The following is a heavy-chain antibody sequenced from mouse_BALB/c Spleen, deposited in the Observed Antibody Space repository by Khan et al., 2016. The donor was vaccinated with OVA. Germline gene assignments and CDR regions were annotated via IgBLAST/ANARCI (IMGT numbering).Heavy chain of an antibody. Sequence: QVQLQQPGAELARPGASVKMSCKASGYTFTSYTIHWIKKRPGQGLEWIGYINPSHGYTNYNQKFKDKATLTTDKSSTTAYLQLSRLTSNDSAVYNCVRDGAYHRNDGWFAYWGQGTLVTVSA. D-gene: IGHD2-14*01. CDR2: INPSHGYT. V-gene: IGHV1-4*01. CDR3: VRDGAYHRNDGWFAY. J-gene: IGHJ3*01. CDR1: GYTFTSYT.